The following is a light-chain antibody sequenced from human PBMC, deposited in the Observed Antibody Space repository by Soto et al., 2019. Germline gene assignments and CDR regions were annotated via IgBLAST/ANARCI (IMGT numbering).Light chain of an antibody. CDR2: YDS. CDR3: QVWDSSSDHVV. V-gene: IGLV3-21*04. Sequence: SYELTQPPSVSVAPGKTARITCGGNNIGSKSVHWYQQKPGQAPVLATYYDSDRPSGIPERFSGSNSGNTATLTISRFEAEYEADYYCQVWDSSSDHVVFGGGTKLTVL. CDR1: NIGSKS. J-gene: IGLJ2*01.